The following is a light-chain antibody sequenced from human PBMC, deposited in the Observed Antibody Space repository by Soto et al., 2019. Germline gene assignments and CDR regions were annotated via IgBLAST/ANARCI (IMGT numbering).Light chain of an antibody. V-gene: IGLV2-8*01. J-gene: IGLJ1*01. CDR2: EVS. CDR1: SSDVGGYNY. Sequence: QSALTQPPSASGSPGQSVTISCTGTSSDVGGYNYVSWYQHHPGKAPKLMVSEVSKRPSGVPDRFSGSKSGNTASLTVSGLQAEAEADYYCSSYAGNNNPYVFGTGTKLTVL. CDR3: SSYAGNNNPYV.